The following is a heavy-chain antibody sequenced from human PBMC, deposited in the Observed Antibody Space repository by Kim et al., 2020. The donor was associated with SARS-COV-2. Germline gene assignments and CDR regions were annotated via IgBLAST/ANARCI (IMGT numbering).Heavy chain of an antibody. Sequence: YAQKFQGRVTMTDDTSTDTAYMELGSLRSEDTAVYYCATIIVRGVIPHDYWGQGTLVTVSS. J-gene: IGHJ4*02. D-gene: IGHD3-10*01. V-gene: IGHV1-24*01. CDR3: ATIIVRGVIPHDY.